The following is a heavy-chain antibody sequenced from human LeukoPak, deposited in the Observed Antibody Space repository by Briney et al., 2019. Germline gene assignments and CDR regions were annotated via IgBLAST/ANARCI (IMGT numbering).Heavy chain of an antibody. V-gene: IGHV3-21*01. CDR1: GFTFNTYT. D-gene: IGHD3-22*01. CDR3: VTTTRGYSRDS. CDR2: ISSRSDYK. J-gene: IGHJ4*02. Sequence: GGSLRLSCVASGFTFNTYTLNWVRQAPGKGLEWIASISSRSDYKYYAPSVRGHFTIARDNAKNSLFLQMDGLRVEDTAVYYCVTTTRGYSRDSWGQGTLVTVSS.